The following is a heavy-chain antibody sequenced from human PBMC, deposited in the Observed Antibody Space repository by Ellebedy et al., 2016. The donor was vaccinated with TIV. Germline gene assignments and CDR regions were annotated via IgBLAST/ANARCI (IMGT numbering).Heavy chain of an antibody. CDR3: AEGRSGWYYFDY. V-gene: IGHV4-34*01. D-gene: IGHD6-19*01. Sequence: SETLSLTCAVYGGSFTGYYYSWIRQPPGKGLEWIGEINQSGSATYNPSLKGRVTISVDMPKNQFSLRLTSVTAADTAVYYCAEGRSGWYYFDYWGRGTPVTVSS. J-gene: IGHJ4*02. CDR1: GGSFTGYY. CDR2: INQSGSA.